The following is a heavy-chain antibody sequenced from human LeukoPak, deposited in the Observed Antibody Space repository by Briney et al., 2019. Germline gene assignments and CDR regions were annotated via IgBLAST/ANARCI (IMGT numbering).Heavy chain of an antibody. CDR2: IYHSGST. J-gene: IGHJ3*02. CDR1: GGAISSGGYS. D-gene: IGHD3-10*01. V-gene: IGHV4-30-2*01. CDR3: ARASITMVRGDGAFDI. Sequence: SETLSLTCAVSGGAISSGGYSWSWIRQPPGKSLEWIGYIYHSGSTYYNPSLKSRVTISVDRSKNQFSLKLSSVTAADTAVYYCARASITMVRGDGAFDIWGQGTMVTVSS.